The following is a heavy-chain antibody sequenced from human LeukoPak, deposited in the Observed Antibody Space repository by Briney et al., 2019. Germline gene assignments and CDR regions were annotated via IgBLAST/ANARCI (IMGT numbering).Heavy chain of an antibody. D-gene: IGHD4-23*01. V-gene: IGHV3-23*01. CDR3: ARDDYGGRGEFDY. CDR1: GFSFSSYA. CDR2: ISYSGGST. J-gene: IGHJ4*02. Sequence: QTGGSLRLSCAASGFSFSSYAMSWVRQAPGKGLEWVSGISYSGGSTYSADSVKGRFTISRDNSKNTLFLQMNSLRAEDTAVYYCARDDYGGRGEFDYWGQGTLVTVSS.